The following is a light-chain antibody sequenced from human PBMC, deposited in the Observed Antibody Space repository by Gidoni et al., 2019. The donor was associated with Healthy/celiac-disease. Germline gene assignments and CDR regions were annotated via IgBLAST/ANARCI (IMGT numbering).Light chain of an antibody. J-gene: IGKJ1*01. CDR3: QQSYSTPPWT. V-gene: IGKV1-39*01. CDR2: AVS. Sequence: DIQMTQSPSSLSASVGDRVTITCRASQGISSYLNWYQQKPGKAPKLLIYAVSNLQSGVPSRFSGSGSGTDFTLTIRNLQPEDFATYYCQQSYSTPPWTFGQGTKVEIK. CDR1: QGISSY.